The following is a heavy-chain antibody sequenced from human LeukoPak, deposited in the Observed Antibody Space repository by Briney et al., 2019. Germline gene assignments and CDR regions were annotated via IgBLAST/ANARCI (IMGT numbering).Heavy chain of an antibody. J-gene: IGHJ6*03. D-gene: IGHD4-17*01. CDR3: ARTRRATVTSYYYYYMDV. V-gene: IGHV4-59*01. CDR1: GDSISSYY. CDR2: IYYSGST. Sequence: PSETLSLTCTVSGDSISSYYWSWIRQPPGKGLEWIGYIYYSGSTNYNPSLMSRVTISVDTSRTQFSLKLTSVTAADTAVYYCARTRRATVTSYYYYYMDVWGKGTTVTVSS.